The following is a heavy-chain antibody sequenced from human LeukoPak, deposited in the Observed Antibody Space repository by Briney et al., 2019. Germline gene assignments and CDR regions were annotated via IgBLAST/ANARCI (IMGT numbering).Heavy chain of an antibody. CDR3: AALQGGYSYGFDHHYFDY. Sequence: GASVKVSCKASGYTFTSYAMNWVRQAPGQGLEWMGWINTNTGNPTYAQGFTGRFVFSLDTSVSTAYLQISSLKAEDTAVYYRAALQGGYSYGFDHHYFDYWGQGTLVTVSS. D-gene: IGHD5-18*01. CDR1: GYTFTSYA. J-gene: IGHJ4*02. CDR2: INTNTGNP. V-gene: IGHV7-4-1*02.